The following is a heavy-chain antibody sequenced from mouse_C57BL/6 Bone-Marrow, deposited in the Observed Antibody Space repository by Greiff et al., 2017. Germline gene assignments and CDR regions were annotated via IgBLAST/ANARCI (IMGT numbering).Heavy chain of an antibody. D-gene: IGHD1-1*01. CDR2: IDPSDSYT. Sequence: QVQLQQPGAELVRPGTSVKLSCKASGYTFTSYWMHWVKQRPGQGLEWIGVIDPSDSYTKYNQKFKGKATLTVDTSSSTAYMQLSSLTSEDSAVYYCASPYYGSSYYWGQGTTLTVSS. V-gene: IGHV1-59*01. CDR1: GYTFTSYW. CDR3: ASPYYGSSYY. J-gene: IGHJ2*01.